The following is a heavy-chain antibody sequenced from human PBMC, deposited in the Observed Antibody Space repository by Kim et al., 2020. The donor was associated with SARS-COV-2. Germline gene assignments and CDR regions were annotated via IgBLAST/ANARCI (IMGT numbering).Heavy chain of an antibody. D-gene: IGHD4-17*01. CDR1: GFTFSSYS. CDR3: ARDLFLDGDYENWFDP. Sequence: GGSLRLSCAASGFTFSSYSMNWVRQAPGKGLEWVSSISSSSSNIYYADSVKGRFIISRDNAKNSLYLQMNSLRAEDTAVYYCARDLFLDGDYENWFDPWGQGTLVTVSS. CDR2: ISSSSSNI. V-gene: IGHV3-21*04. J-gene: IGHJ5*02.